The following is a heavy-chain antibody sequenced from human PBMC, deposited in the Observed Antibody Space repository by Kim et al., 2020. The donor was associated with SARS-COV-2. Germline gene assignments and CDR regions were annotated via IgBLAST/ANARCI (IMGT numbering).Heavy chain of an antibody. V-gene: IGHV3-30*18. Sequence: GGSLRLSCAASGFTFSSYGMHWVRQAPGKGLEWVAVISYDGSNKYYADSVKGRFTISRDNSKNTLYLQMNSLRAEDTAVYYCAKGYGSGSYYTTLFDYWGQGTLVTVSS. CDR1: GFTFSSYG. J-gene: IGHJ4*02. D-gene: IGHD3-10*01. CDR2: ISYDGSNK. CDR3: AKGYGSGSYYTTLFDY.